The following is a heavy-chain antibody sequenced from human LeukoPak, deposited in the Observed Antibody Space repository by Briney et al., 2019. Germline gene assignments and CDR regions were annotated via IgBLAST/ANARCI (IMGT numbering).Heavy chain of an antibody. J-gene: IGHJ5*02. V-gene: IGHV4-61*02. D-gene: IGHD3-3*01. CDR2: IYTSGST. Sequence: SETLSLTCTVSGGSISSGSYYWSWIRQPAGKGLEWIGLIYTSGSTNYNPSLKSRVTISVDTSKNQFSLKLSSVTAADTAVYYCAREDYDFWSGYYIGFDPWGQGTLVTVSS. CDR3: AREDYDFWSGYYIGFDP. CDR1: GGSISSGSYY.